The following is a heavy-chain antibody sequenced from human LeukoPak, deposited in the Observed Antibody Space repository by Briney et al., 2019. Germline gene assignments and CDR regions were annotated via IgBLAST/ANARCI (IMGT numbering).Heavy chain of an antibody. V-gene: IGHV4-59*08. CDR1: GGSISSYY. J-gene: IGHJ4*02. CDR3: ARLGIAARSHYFDY. CDR2: IYYSGST. Sequence: ETLSLTCTVSGGSISSYYWSWIRQPPGKGLEWIGYIYYSGSTNYNPSLKSRVTISVDTSKNQFSLKLSSVTAADTAVYYCARLGIAARSHYFDYWGQGTLVTVSS. D-gene: IGHD6-6*01.